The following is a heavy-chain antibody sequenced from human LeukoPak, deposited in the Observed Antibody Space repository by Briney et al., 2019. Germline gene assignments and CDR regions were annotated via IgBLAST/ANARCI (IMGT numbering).Heavy chain of an antibody. CDR2: IYTSGGT. J-gene: IGHJ5*02. V-gene: IGHV4-31*03. D-gene: IGHD3-10*01. CDR1: GGSISSGGYY. Sequence: SQTLSLTCTVSGGSISSGGYYWRWIRQHPGKGLEWIVYIYTSGGTYNNPSLKSRVTISVDTSKNQCSLKLSSVTAADTAVYYCARGVGFFTMVRGVIMSDNWFDPWGQGTLVTVSS. CDR3: ARGVGFFTMVRGVIMSDNWFDP.